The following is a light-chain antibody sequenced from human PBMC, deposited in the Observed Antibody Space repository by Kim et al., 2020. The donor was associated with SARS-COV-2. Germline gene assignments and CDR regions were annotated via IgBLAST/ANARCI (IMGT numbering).Light chain of an antibody. CDR2: QHT. V-gene: IGLV3-1*01. J-gene: IGLJ3*02. CDR3: QAWDSSTAV. Sequence: SYELTQPPSVSVSPGQTASITCSGTKLGDKYAYWYQQKPGQSPVLVIYQHTKRPSGISQRFSGSSPGNTATLTISPAQTMDEADYYCQAWDSSTAVFGGG. CDR1: KLGDKY.